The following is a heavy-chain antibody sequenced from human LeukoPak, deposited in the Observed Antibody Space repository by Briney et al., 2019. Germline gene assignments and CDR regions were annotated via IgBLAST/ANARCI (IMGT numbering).Heavy chain of an antibody. J-gene: IGHJ4*02. CDR3: ARVRGYVVAADY. D-gene: IGHD2-15*01. V-gene: IGHV4-34*01. CDR2: INHSGST. Sequence: PSETLSLTCPVSGVSISSPDYYWSWIRQPPGKGLEWIGEINHSGSTNYNPSLKSRVTISVDTSKNQFSLKLSSVTAADTAVYYCARVRGYVVAADYWGQGTLVTVSS. CDR1: GVSISSPDYY.